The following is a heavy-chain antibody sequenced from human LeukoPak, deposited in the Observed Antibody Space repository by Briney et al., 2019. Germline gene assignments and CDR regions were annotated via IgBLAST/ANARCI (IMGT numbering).Heavy chain of an antibody. CDR1: GFTFSTYG. D-gene: IGHD6-6*01. CDR2: ISDTGSKT. Sequence: GGSLRLSCAASGFTFSTYGMSWVRQAPGMLLEWVSGISDTGSKTYYAESVKGRFTISRDNSKNTLSLQMNSLRAEDTALYYCAKRVSYSSSSVYFDSWGQGTLVTVSS. CDR3: AKRVSYSSSSVYFDS. J-gene: IGHJ4*02. V-gene: IGHV3-23*01.